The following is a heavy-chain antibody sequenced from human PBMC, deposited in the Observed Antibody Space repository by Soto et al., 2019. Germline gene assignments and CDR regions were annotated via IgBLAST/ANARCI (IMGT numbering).Heavy chain of an antibody. CDR3: ARGTDDFWSGYYMS. CDR1: GGSFSGYY. J-gene: IGHJ4*02. Sequence: SETLSLTCAVYGGSFSGYYWSWIRQPPGKGLEWIGEINHSGSTNYNPSLKSRVTISVDTSKNQFSLKLSSVTAADTAVYYCARGTDDFWSGYYMSWGQGTLVTVSS. V-gene: IGHV4-34*01. CDR2: INHSGST. D-gene: IGHD3-3*01.